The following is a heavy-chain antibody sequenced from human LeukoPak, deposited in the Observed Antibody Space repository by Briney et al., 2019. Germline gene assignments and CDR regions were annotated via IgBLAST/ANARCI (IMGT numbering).Heavy chain of an antibody. J-gene: IGHJ1*01. D-gene: IGHD6-19*01. V-gene: IGHV3-7*05. CDR1: GFTFSSYW. CDR2: IKQDGSEK. Sequence: GGSLRLSCAASGFTFSSYWMSWVRQAPGKGLEWVANIKQDGSEKYYVDSVQGRFTISRDNAKNSLYLQMNSLRAEDTAVYYCARDQAGGCLLPWGQGTLVTVSS. CDR3: ARDQAGGCLLP.